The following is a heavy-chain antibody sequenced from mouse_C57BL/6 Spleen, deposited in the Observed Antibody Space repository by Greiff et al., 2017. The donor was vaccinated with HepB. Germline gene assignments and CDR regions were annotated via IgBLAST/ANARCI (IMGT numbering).Heavy chain of an antibody. Sequence: VQLQQSDAELVKPGASVKISCKVSGYTFTDHTIHWVKQRPEQGLEWIGYIYPRDGSTKYNEKFQGKATLTADKSSSTAYMQLNSLTSEDAAVYFCARYYDYDEGAGFAYWGQGTLVTVSA. D-gene: IGHD2-4*01. CDR1: GYTFTDHT. V-gene: IGHV1-78*01. CDR3: ARYYDYDEGAGFAY. J-gene: IGHJ3*01. CDR2: IYPRDGST.